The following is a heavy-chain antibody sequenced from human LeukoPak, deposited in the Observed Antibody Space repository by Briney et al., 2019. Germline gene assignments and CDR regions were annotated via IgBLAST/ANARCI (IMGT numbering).Heavy chain of an antibody. Sequence: PSETLSLTCTVSGGSINNDNYYWSWIRQPPGKGLEWIGYIYYSGSTYYNPSLKNRVALSVDTSKNQFSLKLSSVTAADTAVYYCARDSISGHIGGSWGRGILVTVSS. CDR1: GGSINNDNYY. J-gene: IGHJ5*02. V-gene: IGHV4-30-4*01. CDR3: ARDSISGHIGGS. D-gene: IGHD5-12*01. CDR2: IYYSGST.